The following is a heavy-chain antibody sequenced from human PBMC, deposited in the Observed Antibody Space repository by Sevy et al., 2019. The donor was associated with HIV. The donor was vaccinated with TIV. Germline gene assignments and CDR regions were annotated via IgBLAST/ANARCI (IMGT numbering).Heavy chain of an antibody. D-gene: IGHD1-26*01. CDR1: GFTFSSYA. V-gene: IGHV3-23*01. CDR3: AKDGGVGATKPCFDY. Sequence: GGCLRLSCAASGFTFSSYAMSWVRQAPGKGLEWVSAISGSGGSTYYADSVKGRFTISRDNSKNTLYLQMNSLRAEDTAVYYCAKDGGVGATKPCFDYWGQGTLVTVSS. CDR2: ISGSGGST. J-gene: IGHJ4*02.